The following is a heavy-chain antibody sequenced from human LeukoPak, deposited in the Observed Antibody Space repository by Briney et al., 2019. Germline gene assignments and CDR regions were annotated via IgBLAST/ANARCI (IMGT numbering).Heavy chain of an antibody. D-gene: IGHD3-22*01. Sequence: ASVKVSCKASGYTFTGYYMHWVRQAPGQGLQWMGWINPKSGGTNYAQKFQGRVTMTRDTSISTAYMELSRLRSDDTAVYYCARGTPYYYDSSGYWGHDYWGQGTLVTVSS. CDR3: ARGTPYYYDSSGYWGHDY. J-gene: IGHJ4*02. CDR2: INPKSGGT. CDR1: GYTFTGYY. V-gene: IGHV1-2*02.